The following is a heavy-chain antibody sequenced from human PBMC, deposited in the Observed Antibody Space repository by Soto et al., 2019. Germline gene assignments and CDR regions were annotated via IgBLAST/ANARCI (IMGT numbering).Heavy chain of an antibody. CDR2: ISGSGGSA. J-gene: IGHJ6*03. CDR1: GFTFSSYA. CDR3: ARLEWDYYYYMDV. D-gene: IGHD1-26*01. Sequence: GGSLRLSCAASGFTFSSYAMSWVRQAPGKGLEWVSAISGSGGSAYYADSVKGRFTISRDNSKNTLYLQMNSLRAEDTAVYYCARLEWDYYYYMDVWGKGTTVTVLL. V-gene: IGHV3-23*01.